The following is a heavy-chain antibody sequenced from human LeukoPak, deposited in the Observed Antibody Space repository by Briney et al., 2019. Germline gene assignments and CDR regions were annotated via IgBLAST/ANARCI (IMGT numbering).Heavy chain of an antibody. CDR3: AHRPPPRYCSSTSCYGRWNWFDP. J-gene: IGHJ5*02. D-gene: IGHD2-2*01. Sequence: QTLTLTCTFSGFALSTSGVGVXWIXXXXXXXXEXLXLIYWDDXKRYSPSLKSRLTITKDTSKKQVVLTMTNMDPVDAATYYCAHRPPPRYCSSTSCYGRWNWFDPWGQGTLVTVSS. CDR2: IYWDDXK. V-gene: IGHV2-5*02. CDR1: GFALSTSGVG.